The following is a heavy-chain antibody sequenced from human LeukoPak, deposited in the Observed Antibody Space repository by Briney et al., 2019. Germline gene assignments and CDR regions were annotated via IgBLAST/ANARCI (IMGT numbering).Heavy chain of an antibody. V-gene: IGHV4-38-2*02. CDR3: ARRYYGSGSYSARKVYYYYMDV. CDR1: GYSISSGYY. J-gene: IGHJ6*03. Sequence: SETLSLTCTVSGYSISSGYYWGWIRQPPGKGLEWIGEINHSGSTNYNPSLKSRATISVDTSKNQFSLKLSSVTAADTAVYYCARRYYGSGSYSARKVYYYYMDVWGQGTLVTVSS. CDR2: INHSGST. D-gene: IGHD3-10*01.